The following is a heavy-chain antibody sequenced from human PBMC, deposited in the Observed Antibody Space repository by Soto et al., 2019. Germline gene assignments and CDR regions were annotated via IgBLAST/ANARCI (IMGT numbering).Heavy chain of an antibody. Sequence: KASETLSLTCTVSGGSISSSSYYWGWIRQPPGKGLEWIGSIYYSGSTYYNPSLKSRVTISVDTSKNQFSLKLSSVTAADTAVYYCARLSSDPASHCGGDCRLFDYWGQGTLVTVSS. D-gene: IGHD2-21*02. J-gene: IGHJ4*02. CDR3: ARLSSDPASHCGGDCRLFDY. CDR2: IYYSGST. CDR1: GGSISSSSYY. V-gene: IGHV4-39*01.